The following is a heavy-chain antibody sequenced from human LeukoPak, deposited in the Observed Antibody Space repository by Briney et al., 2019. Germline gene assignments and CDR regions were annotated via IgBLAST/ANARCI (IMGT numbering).Heavy chain of an antibody. D-gene: IGHD3-22*01. Sequence: SETLSLTCAVYGGSFSGYYWSWIRQPPGKGLEWIGEINHSGSTNYNPSLKSRVTISVDTSKNQFSLKLSSVTAADTAVYYCARHRMERDSSGYYYVSWGYYGMDVWGQGTTVTVSS. CDR2: INHSGST. CDR1: GGSFSGYY. J-gene: IGHJ6*02. CDR3: ARHRMERDSSGYYYVSWGYYGMDV. V-gene: IGHV4-34*01.